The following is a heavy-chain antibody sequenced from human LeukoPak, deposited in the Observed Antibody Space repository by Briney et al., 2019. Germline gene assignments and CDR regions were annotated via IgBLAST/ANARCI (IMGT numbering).Heavy chain of an antibody. D-gene: IGHD2-15*01. J-gene: IGHJ6*03. V-gene: IGHV3-33*06. CDR3: AKDAAYCSGGSCYGGYYMDV. CDR2: IWYDGSNK. CDR1: GFTFSSYG. Sequence: PGRSLRLSCAASGFTFSSYGMHWVRQAPGKGLEWVAVIWYDGSNKYYADSVKGRFTISRDNSKNTLYLQMNSLRAEDTAVYYCAKDAAYCSGGSCYGGYYMDVWGKGTTVTVSS.